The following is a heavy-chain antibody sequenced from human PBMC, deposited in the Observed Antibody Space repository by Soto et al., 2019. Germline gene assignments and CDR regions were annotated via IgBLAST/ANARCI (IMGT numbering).Heavy chain of an antibody. CDR1: GGSISSSNW. Sequence: QVQLQESGPGLVKPSGTLSLTCAVSGGSISSSNWWSWVRQPPGKGLEGIGEIYHSGSTNYKPSLKSRVTISVDKSKNQFSLKLSSVTAADTAVYYGASVRGGYYYAMDVWGQGTTVTVSS. CDR2: IYHSGST. J-gene: IGHJ6*02. CDR3: ASVRGGYYYAMDV. V-gene: IGHV4-4*02. D-gene: IGHD3-10*02.